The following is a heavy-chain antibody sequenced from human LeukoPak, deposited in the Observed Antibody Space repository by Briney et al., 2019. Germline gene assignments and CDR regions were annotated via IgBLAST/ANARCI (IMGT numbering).Heavy chain of an antibody. J-gene: IGHJ4*02. Sequence: CLRLSLTTTGFTVGDYAVSSVRQAPGNWHDLVGFIRSKTYGGKTEYAASVKGRFTISRDDSKSIAYLQMNSLKTEDTAVYYCTRDSYGAGGYWGQGTLVTVSS. CDR1: GFTVGDYA. CDR2: IRSKTYGGKT. D-gene: IGHD1-26*01. CDR3: TRDSYGAGGY. V-gene: IGHV3-49*04.